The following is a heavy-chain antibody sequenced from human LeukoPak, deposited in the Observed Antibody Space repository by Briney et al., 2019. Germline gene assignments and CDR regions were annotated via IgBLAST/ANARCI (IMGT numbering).Heavy chain of an antibody. CDR2: IKQDGSEK. D-gene: IGHD2-15*01. J-gene: IGHJ4*02. CDR3: ARGRYCSGGSCYYFDY. CDR1: GFTFSSYW. Sequence: GGSLRLSCAASGFTFSSYWMSWVRQAPGKGLEWVANIKQDGSEKYYVDSVKGRFTISRDNAKNSLYLQMNSVRAEDTAVYYCARGRYCSGGSCYYFDYWGQGTLVTVSS. V-gene: IGHV3-7*04.